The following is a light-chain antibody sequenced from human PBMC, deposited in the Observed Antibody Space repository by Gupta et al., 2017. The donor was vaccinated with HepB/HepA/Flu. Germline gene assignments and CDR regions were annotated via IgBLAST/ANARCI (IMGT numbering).Light chain of an antibody. J-gene: IGKJ3*01. Sequence: EIVLTQSPGTLSLSPGDRATLSCRASQTISGAYLAWYQQKPGQTPRLLIFDRAVRDTGLPARCCGAGCGTDFSPTISSREPEDFAVDYCQHRDRAFGTFGHGTKVEFK. CDR3: QHRDRAFGT. CDR2: DRA. CDR1: QTISGAY. V-gene: IGKV3D-20*02.